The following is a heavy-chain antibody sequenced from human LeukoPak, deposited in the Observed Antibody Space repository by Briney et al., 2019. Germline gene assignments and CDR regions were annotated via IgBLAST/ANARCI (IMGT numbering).Heavy chain of an antibody. J-gene: IGHJ4*02. CDR2: ISSSSSTI. D-gene: IGHD5-12*01. Sequence: GGSLRLSCAASGFTFSSYAMSWVRQAPGKGLEWVSYISSSSSTIYYADSVKGRFTISRDNAKNSLYLQMNSLRAEDTAVYYCARGQRWLTPTPPDYWGQGTLVTVSS. CDR3: ARGQRWLTPTPPDY. CDR1: GFTFSSYA. V-gene: IGHV3-48*01.